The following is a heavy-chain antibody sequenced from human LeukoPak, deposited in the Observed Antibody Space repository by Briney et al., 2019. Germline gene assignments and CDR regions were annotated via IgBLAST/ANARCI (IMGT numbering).Heavy chain of an antibody. Sequence: PGGSLRLSCAASGFTFSSSWMTWVRQAPGKELEWVAIIKPDGSDKSYVGSVKGRFTISRDNAKNSLYLQMNSLRAEDTAVYYCAREYYYDSSGYYPWGQGTLVTVSS. J-gene: IGHJ5*02. D-gene: IGHD3-22*01. V-gene: IGHV3-7*01. CDR3: AREYYYDSSGYYP. CDR1: GFTFSSSW. CDR2: IKPDGSDK.